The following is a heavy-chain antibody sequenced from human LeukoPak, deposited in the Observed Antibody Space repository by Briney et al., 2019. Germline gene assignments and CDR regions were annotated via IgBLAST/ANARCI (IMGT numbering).Heavy chain of an antibody. CDR2: ISSSGSTI. D-gene: IGHD5-18*01. CDR3: ARDRSGGYSLDAFDM. V-gene: IGHV3-11*04. J-gene: IGHJ3*02. CDR1: GFTFSDYY. Sequence: GGSLRLSCAASGFTFSDYYMSWIRQAPGKGLEWVSYISSSGSTIYYADSVKGRFTISRDNAKNSLYLQMNSLRAEDTAVYYCARDRSGGYSLDAFDMWGQGTMVTVSS.